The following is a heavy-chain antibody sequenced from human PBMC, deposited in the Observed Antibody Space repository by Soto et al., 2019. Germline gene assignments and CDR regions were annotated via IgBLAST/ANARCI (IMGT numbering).Heavy chain of an antibody. CDR3: ERLNAFWSGPTDV. CDR1: GYSFTSYW. V-gene: IGHV5-51*01. Sequence: PGESLKISCKGSGYSFTSYWIGWVRQMPGKGLEWMGIIYPGDSDTRYSPSFQGQVTISADKSISTAYLQWSSLKASDTAMYYCERLNAFWSGPTDVWGQGTTVTVSS. J-gene: IGHJ6*02. D-gene: IGHD3-3*01. CDR2: IYPGDSDT.